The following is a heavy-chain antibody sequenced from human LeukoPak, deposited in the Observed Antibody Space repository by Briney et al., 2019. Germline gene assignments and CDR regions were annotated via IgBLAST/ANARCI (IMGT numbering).Heavy chain of an antibody. CDR1: GGSISSSSYY. D-gene: IGHD5-12*01. Sequence: PSGTLSLTCAVSGGSISSSSYYWSWIRQPPGKGLEWIGEINHSGSTNYNPSLKSRVTISADTSKNQFSLKLSSVTAADTAVYYCARLRWRRYSGYATPDDAFDIWGQGTMVTVSS. CDR3: ARLRWRRYSGYATPDDAFDI. V-gene: IGHV4-39*07. CDR2: INHSGST. J-gene: IGHJ3*02.